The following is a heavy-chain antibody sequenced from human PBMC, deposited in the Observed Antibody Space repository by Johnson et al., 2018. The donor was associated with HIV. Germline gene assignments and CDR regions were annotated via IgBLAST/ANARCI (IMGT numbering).Heavy chain of an antibody. D-gene: IGHD3-10*01. V-gene: IGHV3-64*01. J-gene: IGHJ3*02. CDR3: TTMSALWFGDIHVFGDGFDI. CDR1: GFTFSSYA. Sequence: EQLVESGGGLVQPGGSLRLSCAASGFTFSSYAMHWVRQAPGKGLEYVSAISSNGGSTYYANSVKGRFTISRDNSKNTLYLQMGSLRAEDMAVYYCTTMSALWFGDIHVFGDGFDIWGQGTMVTVSS. CDR2: ISSNGGST.